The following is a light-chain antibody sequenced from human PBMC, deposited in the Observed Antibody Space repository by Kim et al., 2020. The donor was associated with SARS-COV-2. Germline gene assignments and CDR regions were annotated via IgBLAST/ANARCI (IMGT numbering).Light chain of an antibody. CDR2: GAS. V-gene: IGKV3D-15*03. J-gene: IGKJ2*01. Sequence: VSPGKGATPSCRASQSISSNLAWYQQKPGQAPRLLLYGASIRATGIPARFNGGGSGTEFTLTISFLQSEDFAVYYCQQYDDWPPYTFGQGTKLEI. CDR1: QSISSN. CDR3: QQYDDWPPYT.